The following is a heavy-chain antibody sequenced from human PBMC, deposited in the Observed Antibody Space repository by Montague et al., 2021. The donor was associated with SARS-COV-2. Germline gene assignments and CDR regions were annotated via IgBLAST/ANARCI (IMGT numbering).Heavy chain of an antibody. V-gene: IGHV4-39*01. CDR1: GDSMSGSNSY. D-gene: IGHD1-26*01. CDR2: ISYTGST. CDR3: ARLYIQKTLVGASRRRWFDP. Sequence: SETRSLTCSVSGDSMSGSNSYWGWIRQPPGEGLESIGSISYTGSTSYNASLKSRVTMSVDTSKNEFSLRLSSVTASDTAVYYCARLYIQKTLVGASRRRWFDPWGQGTLVTVSS. J-gene: IGHJ5*02.